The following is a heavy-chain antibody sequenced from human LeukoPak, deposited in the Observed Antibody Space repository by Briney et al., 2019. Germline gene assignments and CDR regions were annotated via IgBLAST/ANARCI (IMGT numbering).Heavy chain of an antibody. J-gene: IGHJ3*02. V-gene: IGHV4-4*07. Sequence: PSETLSLTCTVSGGSISSYYWSWIRQPAGKGLEWIGRIYTSGSTNYNPSLKSRVTMSVDTSKNQFSLKLSSVTAADTAVYYCARGLMIFGVDYDAFDIWGQGTMVTVSS. D-gene: IGHD3-3*01. CDR2: IYTSGST. CDR1: GGSISSYY. CDR3: ARGLMIFGVDYDAFDI.